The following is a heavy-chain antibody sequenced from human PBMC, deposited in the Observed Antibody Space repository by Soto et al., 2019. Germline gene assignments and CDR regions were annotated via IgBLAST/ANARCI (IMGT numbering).Heavy chain of an antibody. Sequence: GGSLRLSCAASGSTFSSYAMSWVRQAPGKGLEWVSAISGSGGSTYYADSVKGRFTISRDNSKNTLYLQMNSLRAEDTAVYYCAKRRGGTTGTTAYFDYWGQGTLVTVSS. D-gene: IGHD1-1*01. CDR1: GSTFSSYA. CDR3: AKRRGGTTGTTAYFDY. CDR2: ISGSGGST. V-gene: IGHV3-23*01. J-gene: IGHJ4*02.